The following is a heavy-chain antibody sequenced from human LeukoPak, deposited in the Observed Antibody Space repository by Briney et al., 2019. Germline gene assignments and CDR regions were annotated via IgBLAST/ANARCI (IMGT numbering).Heavy chain of an antibody. V-gene: IGHV5-51*01. CDR2: IYPGDSDT. Sequence: GESLKISCKGSGYSFTSYWIGWVRQKPGKGLEWMGIIYPGDSDTRYSPSFQGQVTISADKSISTAYLQWSSLKASDTAMYYCARGPLDYGSGSYYNFHFDYWGQGTLVTVSS. CDR1: GYSFTSYW. D-gene: IGHD3-10*01. J-gene: IGHJ4*02. CDR3: ARGPLDYGSGSYYNFHFDY.